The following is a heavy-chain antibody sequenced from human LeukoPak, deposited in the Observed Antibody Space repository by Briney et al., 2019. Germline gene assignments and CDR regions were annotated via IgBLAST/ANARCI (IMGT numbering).Heavy chain of an antibody. CDR2: INHSGST. D-gene: IGHD6-6*01. CDR3: ARIGRSSSYYYYYMDV. V-gene: IGHV4-34*01. CDR1: GGSFSHYY. Sequence: SSETLSLTCAVYGGSFSHYYWSWIRQPPGKGLEWIGEINHSGSTNYDPSLKSRVTISVDTSKNQFSLKLSSVTAADTAVYYCARIGRSSSYYYYYMDVWGKGTTVTVSS. J-gene: IGHJ6*03.